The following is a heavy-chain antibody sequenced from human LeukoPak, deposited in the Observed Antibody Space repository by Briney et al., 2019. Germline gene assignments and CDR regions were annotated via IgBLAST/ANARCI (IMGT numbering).Heavy chain of an antibody. J-gene: IGHJ4*02. CDR1: GFTFSSYW. D-gene: IGHD3-3*01. Sequence: GGSLRLSCAASGFTFSSYWMHWVRQAPGKGLVWVSRINSVGSSTSYADSVKGRFTISRDNAKNTLYLQMNSLRAEDTAVYYCARAGTGYYDFWSGYYTSVYFDYWGQGTLVTVSS. V-gene: IGHV3-74*01. CDR2: INSVGSST. CDR3: ARAGTGYYDFWSGYYTSVYFDY.